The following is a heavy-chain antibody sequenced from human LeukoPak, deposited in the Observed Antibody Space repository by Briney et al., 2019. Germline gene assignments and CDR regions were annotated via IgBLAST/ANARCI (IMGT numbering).Heavy chain of an antibody. CDR2: ITSKAYGGTT. D-gene: IGHD1-26*01. Sequence: GGSLRLSCATSGFNFEDYAINWVRQAPGKGLEWVGLITSKAYGGTTELAASVKGRFSISRDESKPIAYLQMNSLKIEDTGVYCTREVERGGRYWGGDSWGQGTQVTVSS. J-gene: IGHJ4*02. CDR3: TREVERGGRYWGGDS. V-gene: IGHV3-49*04. CDR1: GFNFEDYA.